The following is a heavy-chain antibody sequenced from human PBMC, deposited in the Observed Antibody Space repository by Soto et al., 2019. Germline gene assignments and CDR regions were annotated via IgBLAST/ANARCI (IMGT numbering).Heavy chain of an antibody. CDR1: GYSFTSYA. D-gene: IGHD2-2*01. CDR2: INAGSGDT. J-gene: IGHJ4*02. CDR3: ARGLRGGIYQLLSIDY. Sequence: QVQLVQSGAEVKKPGASVKVSCKASGYSFTSYAIHWVRQAPGQRLEWMGWINAGSGDTKYSQKFQCRGTITRDPSASTADMELGSLRSEDTAVYYCARGLRGGIYQLLSIDYWGQGTLVTVSS. V-gene: IGHV1-3*01.